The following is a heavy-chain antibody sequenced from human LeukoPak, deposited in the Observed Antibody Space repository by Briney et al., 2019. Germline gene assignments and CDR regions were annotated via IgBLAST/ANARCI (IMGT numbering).Heavy chain of an antibody. J-gene: IGHJ3*02. Sequence: PGGSLRLSCAASGFTFSSYAMSWVRQAPGKGLEWVSAISGSGGSTYYADSVKSRFTISRDNSKNTLYLQMNSLRAKDTAVYYCAKDLITMVRGVRDAFDIWGQGTMVTVSS. CDR1: GFTFSSYA. CDR2: ISGSGGST. CDR3: AKDLITMVRGVRDAFDI. D-gene: IGHD3-10*01. V-gene: IGHV3-23*01.